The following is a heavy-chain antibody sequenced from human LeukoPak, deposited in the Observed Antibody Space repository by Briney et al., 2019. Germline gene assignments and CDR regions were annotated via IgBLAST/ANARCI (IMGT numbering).Heavy chain of an antibody. J-gene: IGHJ5*02. Sequence: GGSLRLSCAASGFTFSDYWISWVRQAPGKGLEWVANINQDGSEKHYVDSLRGRFTISRDNAKNLLYLQMNSLRAEDTAVYFCARDLYYFDRSGYYASDLWGQGTLVTVSS. V-gene: IGHV3-7*01. CDR2: INQDGSEK. CDR3: ARDLYYFDRSGYYASDL. D-gene: IGHD3-22*01. CDR1: GFTFSDYW.